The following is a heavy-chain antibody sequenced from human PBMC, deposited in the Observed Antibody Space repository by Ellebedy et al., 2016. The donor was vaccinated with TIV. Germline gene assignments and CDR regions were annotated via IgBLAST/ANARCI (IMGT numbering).Heavy chain of an antibody. Sequence: GESLKISCKGSGYIFPNFWISWVRHMPGQGLEWMGRIDPSNSNTNYSPSFQGHVTISADKSISTAYLQWNNLRASDTAMYYCASLWDTVPGDSYTMDVWGQGTTVTVSS. V-gene: IGHV5-10-1*01. CDR1: GYIFPNFW. D-gene: IGHD3-16*01. CDR2: IDPSNSNT. CDR3: ASLWDTVPGDSYTMDV. J-gene: IGHJ6*02.